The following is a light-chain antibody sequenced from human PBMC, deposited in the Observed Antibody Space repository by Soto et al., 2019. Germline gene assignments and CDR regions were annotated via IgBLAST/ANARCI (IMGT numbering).Light chain of an antibody. CDR3: QQYGSPLWT. CDR2: GTF. CDR1: QSITSSY. V-gene: IGKV3-20*01. Sequence: EIVLTQSPGTLSMSPGERATLSCRASQSITSSYLAWYQQKPGQAPRLLISGTFSRATGIPDRFSGSGSGTDFNLTINRLEPEDFAVYYCQQYGSPLWTVGQGTKVEIK. J-gene: IGKJ1*01.